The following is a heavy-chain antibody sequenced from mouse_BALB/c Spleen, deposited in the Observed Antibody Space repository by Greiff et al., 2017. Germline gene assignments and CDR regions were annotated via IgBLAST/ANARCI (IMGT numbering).Heavy chain of an antibody. CDR2: ISSGGST. J-gene: IGHJ4*01. CDR1: GFTFSSYA. D-gene: IGHD2-10*02. V-gene: IGHV5-6-5*01. CDR3: ARGPYGNYEDYAMDY. Sequence: EVQRVESGGGLVKPGGSLKLSCAASGFTFSSYAMSWVRQTPEKRLEWVASISSGGSTYYPDSVKGRFTISRDNARNILYLQMSSLRSEDTAMYYCARGPYGNYEDYAMDYWGQGTSVTVSS.